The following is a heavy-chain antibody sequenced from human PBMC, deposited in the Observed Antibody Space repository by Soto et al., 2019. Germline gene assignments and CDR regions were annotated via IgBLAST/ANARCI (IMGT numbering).Heavy chain of an antibody. CDR3: ARDRSSYFDS. J-gene: IGHJ4*02. V-gene: IGHV3-33*01. CDR2: IWYDGSHT. Sequence: PXVSLRLSCVASGFTFSSYCMHWVRQAPGKGLEWVAVIWYDGSHTYYADSVKGRFTISRDNSRNTLYLQMNSLRAEDTAVYYCARDRSSYFDSWGQGALVTAPQ. CDR1: GFTFSSYC.